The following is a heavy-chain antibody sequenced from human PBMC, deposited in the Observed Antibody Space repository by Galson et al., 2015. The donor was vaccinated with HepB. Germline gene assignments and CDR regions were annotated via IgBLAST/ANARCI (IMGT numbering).Heavy chain of an antibody. D-gene: IGHD5-12*01. CDR1: GFIFSHFG. V-gene: IGHV3-33*06. CDR3: AKGSGFSGKYYFDS. CDR2: IWYDGRNK. J-gene: IGHJ4*02. Sequence: SLRLSCATSGFIFSHFGMHWVRQAPGKGLEWVAVIWYDGRNKDYADSVKGRFTISRDNSINTLYLQMNSLRAEDTAVYYCAKGSGFSGKYYFDSWGQGSLVIVSS.